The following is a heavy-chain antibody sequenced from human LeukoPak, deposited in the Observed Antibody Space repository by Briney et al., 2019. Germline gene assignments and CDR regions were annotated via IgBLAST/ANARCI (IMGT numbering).Heavy chain of an antibody. V-gene: IGHV6-1*01. J-gene: IGHJ4*02. D-gene: IGHD6-19*01. Sequence: SQTLSLTCVVSGDSVSSKNGAWNWIRQSPSRGLEWLGRTYYRSKGYNDYAESMEGRMTISQDTSKNQYSLHLNSVSPDDTAVYYCARDFGTTGWHTFDYWGQGTLVTVSS. CDR3: ARDFGTTGWHTFDY. CDR1: GDSVSSKNGA. CDR2: TYYRSKGYN.